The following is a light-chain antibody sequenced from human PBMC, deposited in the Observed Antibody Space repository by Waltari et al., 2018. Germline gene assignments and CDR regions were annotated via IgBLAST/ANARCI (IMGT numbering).Light chain of an antibody. CDR3: QQFYSTPLT. J-gene: IGKJ4*01. Sequence: DIVMTQSPDSLAVSLGERATINCKSSQSIFYSSTKKNSLAWYQQKPGQPPKLLIYWASTRESGVPDRFSGTGSGTDFTLTISSLQAGDVAVYYCQQFYSTPLTFGGGTKVEIK. V-gene: IGKV4-1*01. CDR2: WAS. CDR1: QSIFYSSTKKNS.